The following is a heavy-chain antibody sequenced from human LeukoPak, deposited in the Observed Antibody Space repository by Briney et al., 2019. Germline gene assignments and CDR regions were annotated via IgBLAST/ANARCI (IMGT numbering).Heavy chain of an antibody. V-gene: IGHV3-48*01. J-gene: IGHJ4*02. Sequence: GGSLRLSCAASGFTFSNYNMNWVRQPPGKGLQWVSYISSSSNTIYYADSVKGRFTISRDNAKNSLFLQMNSLRAEDTAVYYCARDFAREFTIDYWGQGTLVTVSS. D-gene: IGHD3-10*01. CDR2: ISSSSNTI. CDR1: GFTFSNYN. CDR3: ARDFAREFTIDY.